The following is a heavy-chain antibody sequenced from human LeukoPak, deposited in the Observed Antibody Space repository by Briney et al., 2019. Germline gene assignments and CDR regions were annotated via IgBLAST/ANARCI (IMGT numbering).Heavy chain of an antibody. CDR2: IYYSGST. CDR1: GGSISSYY. J-gene: IGHJ4*02. D-gene: IGHD5-12*01. Sequence: PSETLSLLCTVSGGSISSYYWSWLRQPPGKGLEWLGYIYYSGSTNYNPSLKSRVTISVDTSKNQFSLKLSSVTAADTAVYYCARVNGYSGYSDYWGQGTLVTVSS. V-gene: IGHV4-59*01. CDR3: ARVNGYSGYSDY.